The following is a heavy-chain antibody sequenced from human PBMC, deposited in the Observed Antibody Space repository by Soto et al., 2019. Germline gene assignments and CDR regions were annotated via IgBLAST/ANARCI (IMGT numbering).Heavy chain of an antibody. Sequence: PLPALSLTCAISGDRVSSKSAAWKWIRQSPSRGLEWLGRTYYRSKWYNDYAVSVKSRITINPDTSKNQFSLQLNSVTPEDTAVYYCARAKTDGGSSWYWFDPWGHGTLVTVSS. J-gene: IGHJ5*02. CDR2: TYYRSKWYN. V-gene: IGHV6-1*01. D-gene: IGHD6-13*01. CDR1: GDRVSSKSAA. CDR3: ARAKTDGGSSWYWFDP.